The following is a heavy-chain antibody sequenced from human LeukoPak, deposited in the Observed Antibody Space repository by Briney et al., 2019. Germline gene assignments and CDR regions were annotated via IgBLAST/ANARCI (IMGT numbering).Heavy chain of an antibody. CDR1: GFTFSSYS. CDR3: ARDLTGATSDAFDI. D-gene: IGHD1-26*01. CDR2: ISSSSSYI. J-gene: IGHJ3*02. V-gene: IGHV3-21*01. Sequence: PGGSLRLSCAASGFTFSSYSMNWVRQAPGKGLEWVSSISSSSSYIYYADSVKGRFNISRDNAKNSLYLQMNSLRAEDTAVYYCARDLTGATSDAFDIWGQGTMVTVSS.